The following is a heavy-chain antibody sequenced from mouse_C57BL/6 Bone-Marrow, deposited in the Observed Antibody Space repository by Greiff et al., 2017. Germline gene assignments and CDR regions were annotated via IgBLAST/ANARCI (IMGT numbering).Heavy chain of an antibody. D-gene: IGHD1-1*01. CDR1: GYTFTSYW. Sequence: QVQLQQPGAELVKPGASVKLSCKASGYTFTSYWMQWVKQRPGQGLAWIGEIDPSDSYTNYNQQFKGKATLTVDTSSSTAYMQLSSLTSEDSAVYYCARRDGSSLYYAMDYWGQGTSVTVSS. CDR3: ARRDGSSLYYAMDY. J-gene: IGHJ4*01. V-gene: IGHV1-50*01. CDR2: IDPSDSYT.